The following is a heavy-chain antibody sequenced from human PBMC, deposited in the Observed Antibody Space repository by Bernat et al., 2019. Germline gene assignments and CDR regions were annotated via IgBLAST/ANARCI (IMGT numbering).Heavy chain of an antibody. CDR3: AREEGVIGKWNYPFFAY. CDR1: KYTFTSYT. V-gene: IGHV1-3*04. J-gene: IGHJ4*02. D-gene: IGHD1-7*01. Sequence: QVQLVRSGAEVKKPGASVKLSCKASKYTFTSYTIHWVRQAPGQRLEWMGWINTGNGHTQYSQKFQGRVTITRDTSASTAYMELSSLRSEDTAVYYCAREEGVIGKWNYPFFAYWGQGALVIVSS. CDR2: INTGNGHT.